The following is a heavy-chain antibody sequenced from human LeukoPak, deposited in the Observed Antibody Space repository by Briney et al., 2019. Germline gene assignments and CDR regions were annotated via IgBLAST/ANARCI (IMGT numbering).Heavy chain of an antibody. CDR2: VNPNSGGT. V-gene: IGHV1-2*02. CDR3: AREADAVGATEGDAFDS. D-gene: IGHD1-26*01. CDR1: GYTFTGYY. Sequence: ASVKVSCKASGYTFTGYYMHWVRQAPGQGLEWMGWVNPNSGGTNYAQKFQGRVTMTRDPSISTAYMELSSVRSDDTSVYYGAREADAVGATEGDAFDSGGQGTMVTASS. J-gene: IGHJ3*02.